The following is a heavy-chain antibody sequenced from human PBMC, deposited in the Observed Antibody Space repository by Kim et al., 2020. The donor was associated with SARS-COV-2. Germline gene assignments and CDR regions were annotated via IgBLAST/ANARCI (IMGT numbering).Heavy chain of an antibody. J-gene: IGHJ3*01. Sequence: SETLSLTCSVSGAPIGEYYWSWVRQPPGKGLEWIGYIYHTGIADYNPSLKGRVTISVDTSKNQLSLIMTSVTAADTAVYYCTRRGGCVITSCFGAAPAAFAFGGARSMGTLPS. CDR3: TRRGGCVITSCFGAAPAAFAF. CDR2: IYHTGIA. CDR1: GAPIGEYY. D-gene: IGHD2-2*01. V-gene: IGHV4-59*08.